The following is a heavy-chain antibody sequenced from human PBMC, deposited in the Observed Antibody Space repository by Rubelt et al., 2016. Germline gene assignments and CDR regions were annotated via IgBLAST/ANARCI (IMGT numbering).Heavy chain of an antibody. Sequence: QVQLVQSGAEVKKPGASVKVSCKASGYTFTSYGISWVRQAPGHGLEWMGWIRAYNGNTNYAQKLQGRDTMTMNTSTSTAYMELRSLGSDDTAVYYCARVEYYYDSSGYSDYWGQGTLVTVSS. CDR2: IRAYNGNT. D-gene: IGHD3-22*01. CDR3: ARVEYYYDSSGYSDY. V-gene: IGHV1-18*01. J-gene: IGHJ4*02. CDR1: GYTFTSYG.